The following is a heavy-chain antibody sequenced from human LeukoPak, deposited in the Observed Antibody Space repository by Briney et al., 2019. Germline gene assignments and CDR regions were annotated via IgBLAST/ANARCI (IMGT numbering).Heavy chain of an antibody. CDR1: GYTFINYG. Sequence: ASVKVSCKASGYTFINYGISWVRQAPGQGLEWMGWISADNGNTYYTQNFQGRVSMTTDTSTSTAYMEVRSLRSDDTAVFYCARVDILTGYYFFDSWGQGTLVTASS. CDR3: ARVDILTGYYFFDS. J-gene: IGHJ4*02. V-gene: IGHV1-18*01. D-gene: IGHD3-9*01. CDR2: ISADNGNT.